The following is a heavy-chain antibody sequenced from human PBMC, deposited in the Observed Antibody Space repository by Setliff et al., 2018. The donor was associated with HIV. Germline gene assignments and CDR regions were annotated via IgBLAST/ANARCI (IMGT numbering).Heavy chain of an antibody. CDR2: INHSGST. Sequence: SETLSLTCAVYGGSFSGFYWSWIRQPPGKGLEWIGEINHSGSTTYNPSLKSRVTISIDTSKNQFSLKLSSVTAADTAIYYCARVPRITTLRNAFDIWGQGTMVTVSS. V-gene: IGHV4-34*09. CDR1: GGSFSGFY. D-gene: IGHD3-3*01. J-gene: IGHJ3*02. CDR3: ARVPRITTLRNAFDI.